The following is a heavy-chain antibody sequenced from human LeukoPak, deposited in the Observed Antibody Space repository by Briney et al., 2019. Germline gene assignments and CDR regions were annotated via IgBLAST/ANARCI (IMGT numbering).Heavy chain of an antibody. V-gene: IGHV3-23*01. D-gene: IGHD2-8*01. J-gene: IGHJ2*01. CDR3: AQSTSMRYFFDL. Sequence: PGGSPRLSCAASGFTFDNYPMSWVRQAPEKGLEWVSTISGSGGRTFFADSVKGRFTVSRDNSVFLQMNSLRAEDTALYYCAQSTSMRYFFDLWGRGTLVTVSS. CDR2: ISGSGGRT. CDR1: GFTFDNYP.